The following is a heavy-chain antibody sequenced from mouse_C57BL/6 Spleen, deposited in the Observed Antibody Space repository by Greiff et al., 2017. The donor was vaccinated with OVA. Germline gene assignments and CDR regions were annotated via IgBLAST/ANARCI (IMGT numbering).Heavy chain of an antibody. J-gene: IGHJ2*01. CDR1: GYAFTNYL. D-gene: IGHD4-1*01. CDR2: INPGSGGT. Sequence: QVQLQQSGAELVRPGTSVKVSCKASGYAFTNYLIEWVKQRPGQGLEWIGVINPGSGGTNYNEKFKGKATLTADKSSSTAYMQLSSLTSEDSAVYFCARGTGTGYFDYWGQGTTLTVSS. CDR3: ARGTGTGYFDY. V-gene: IGHV1-54*01.